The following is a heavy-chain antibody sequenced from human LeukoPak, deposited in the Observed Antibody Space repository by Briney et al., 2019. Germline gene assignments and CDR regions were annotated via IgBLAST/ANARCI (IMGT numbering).Heavy chain of an antibody. J-gene: IGHJ4*02. D-gene: IGHD2-21*01. CDR3: ARISYCGGDCLWDYFDY. V-gene: IGHV5-51*01. CDR2: IYPGDSDT. Sequence: GESLKISCEGSGYSFTSYWIGWVRQMPGKGLEWMGIIYPGDSDTRYSPSFQGQVTISADKSISTAYLQWSSLKASDTAMYYCARISYCGGDCLWDYFDYWGQGTLVTVSS. CDR1: GYSFTSYW.